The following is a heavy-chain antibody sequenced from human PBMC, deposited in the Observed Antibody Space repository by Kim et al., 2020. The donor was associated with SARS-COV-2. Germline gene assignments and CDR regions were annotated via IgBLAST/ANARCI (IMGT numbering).Heavy chain of an antibody. D-gene: IGHD2-2*02. CDR1: GFTFSSYA. V-gene: IGHV3-23*01. J-gene: IGHJ4*02. Sequence: GGSLRLSCAASGFTFSSYAMRWVRQAPGKGLEWVSTISGSGGSTYYADSVKGRFTISRDNSKNTLYLQMNSLRAEDTAVYYCAKGGCSSTSCHTTDYWGRGTLVTVSS. CDR3: AKGGCSSTSCHTTDY. CDR2: ISGSGGST.